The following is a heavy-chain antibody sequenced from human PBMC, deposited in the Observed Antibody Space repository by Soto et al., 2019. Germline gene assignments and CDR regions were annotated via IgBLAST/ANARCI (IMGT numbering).Heavy chain of an antibody. Sequence: GGSLRLSCAASGFTFSSYAMHWVRQAPGKGLDWVAVISYDGSNKYYADSMKGRFTTSRDNSTSTAYMELSSLRSEDTAVYYCANIMVRGVFSRRGYYGMDVWGQGTTVTVSS. J-gene: IGHJ6*02. V-gene: IGHV3-30-3*01. CDR2: ISYDGSNK. CDR1: GFTFSSYA. D-gene: IGHD3-10*01. CDR3: ANIMVRGVFSRRGYYGMDV.